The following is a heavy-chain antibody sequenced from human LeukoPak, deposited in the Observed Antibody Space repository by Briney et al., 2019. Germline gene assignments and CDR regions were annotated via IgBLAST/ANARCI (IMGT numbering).Heavy chain of an antibody. CDR2: IYYSGST. Sequence: SETLSLTCTVSVGSIISYYWSCSRQPPGKGLECSWYIYYSGSTNYNPSLKSRVTISVDTSKNQFSLKLSSVTAADTAVYYCAREGRGYSGYDIRYFDFWGRGTLVTVSS. D-gene: IGHD5-12*01. J-gene: IGHJ2*01. CDR3: AREGRGYSGYDIRYFDF. CDR1: VGSIISYY. V-gene: IGHV4-59*12.